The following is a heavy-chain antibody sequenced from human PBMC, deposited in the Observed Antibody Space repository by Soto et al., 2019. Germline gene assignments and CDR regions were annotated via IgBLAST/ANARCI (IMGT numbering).Heavy chain of an antibody. CDR2: IKSKTDGGTT. Sequence: GGSLRLSCAASGFTFSNAWMSWVRQAPGKGLEWVGRIKSKTDGGTTDYAAPVKGRFTISRDDSKNTLYLQMNSLKTEDTAVYYCTTNEQDYGDYGYYYYYMDVWGKGTTVTVSS. V-gene: IGHV3-15*01. CDR3: TTNEQDYGDYGYYYYYMDV. D-gene: IGHD4-17*01. J-gene: IGHJ6*03. CDR1: GFTFSNAW.